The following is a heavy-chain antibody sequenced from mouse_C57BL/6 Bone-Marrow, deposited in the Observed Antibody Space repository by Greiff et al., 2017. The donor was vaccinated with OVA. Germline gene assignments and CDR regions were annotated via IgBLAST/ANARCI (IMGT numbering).Heavy chain of an antibody. V-gene: IGHV14-4*01. J-gene: IGHJ2*01. Sequence: VHVKQSGAELVRPGASVKLSCTASGFNIKDDYMHWVKQRPEQGLEWIGWIDPENGDTEYASKFQGKATITADTSSNTAYLQLRSLTSEDTAVYYCTRIYYWGQGTTLTVSS. CDR2: IDPENGDT. CDR1: GFNIKDDY. CDR3: TRIYY.